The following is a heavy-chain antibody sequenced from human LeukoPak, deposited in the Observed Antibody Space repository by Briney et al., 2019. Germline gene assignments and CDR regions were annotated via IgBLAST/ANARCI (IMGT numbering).Heavy chain of an antibody. CDR3: ARGLAYYYDTSGVYGMDV. CDR1: GFTFNNFA. Sequence: SGGSLRLSCAASGFTFNNFAMNWVRQAPGKGLEWVSVISSSGGSTDYADSVKGRFTISRDNSKNTLDLQMNSLRAEDTAVYYCARGLAYYYDTSGVYGMDVWGQGTTVTVSS. J-gene: IGHJ6*02. CDR2: ISSSGGST. D-gene: IGHD3-22*01. V-gene: IGHV3-23*01.